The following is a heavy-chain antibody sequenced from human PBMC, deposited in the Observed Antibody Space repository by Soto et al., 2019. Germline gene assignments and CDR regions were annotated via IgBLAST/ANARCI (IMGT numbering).Heavy chain of an antibody. CDR3: ANHPAEYSSSSGYYYYMDV. CDR1: GFTFSSYA. D-gene: IGHD6-6*01. CDR2: ISGSGGST. Sequence: GGSLRLSCAASGFTFSSYAMSWVRQAPGEGLEWVSAISGSGGSTYYGDSVKGRFTISRDNYKNTMYLQMNSLSAEDTAVYYCANHPAEYSSSSGYYYYMDVWGKGTTVTVSS. J-gene: IGHJ6*03. V-gene: IGHV3-23*01.